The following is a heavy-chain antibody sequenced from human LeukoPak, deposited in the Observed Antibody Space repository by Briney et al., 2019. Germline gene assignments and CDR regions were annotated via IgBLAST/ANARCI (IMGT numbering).Heavy chain of an antibody. CDR2: IGSSSSYI. D-gene: IGHD6-13*01. CDR1: GFTFSSYS. CDR3: ARVTPPIAADNWFDP. Sequence: GGSLRLSCAASGFTFSSYSMNWVRQAPGKGLEWVSSIGSSSSYIYYADSVKGRFTISRDNAKNSLYLQMNSLRAEDTAVYYCARVTPPIAADNWFDPWGQGTLVTVSS. J-gene: IGHJ5*02. V-gene: IGHV3-21*01.